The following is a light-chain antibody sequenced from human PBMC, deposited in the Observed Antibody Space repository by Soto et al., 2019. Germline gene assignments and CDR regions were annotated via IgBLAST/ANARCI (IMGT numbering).Light chain of an antibody. V-gene: IGKV1-5*03. J-gene: IGKJ5*01. CDR1: QSINKW. CDR2: EVS. CDR3: QQYGSSPYT. Sequence: GERVTISCRASQSINKWLAWYPHKPGKAPNILIYEVSTLHSGVPSSFSGSGYGTEFTLTISRREPADFAGYYCQQYGSSPYTFGQGTRLEIK.